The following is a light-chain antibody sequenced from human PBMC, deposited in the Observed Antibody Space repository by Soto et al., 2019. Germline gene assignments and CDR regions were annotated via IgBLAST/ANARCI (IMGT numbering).Light chain of an antibody. V-gene: IGKV1-5*01. CDR3: QQYNTYST. Sequence: DIQMTQSPSMLSASVGDRVTIACRASQSIRRWLAWYQQKPGKAPKLLIFDASTLESGVPSRFSGSGSGSEFNFTITGLQPDDFATYFCQQYNTYSTFGQGTRLEIK. CDR2: DAS. CDR1: QSIRRW. J-gene: IGKJ5*01.